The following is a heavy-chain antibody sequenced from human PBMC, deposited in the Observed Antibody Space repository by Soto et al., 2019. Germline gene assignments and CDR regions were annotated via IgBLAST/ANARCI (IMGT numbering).Heavy chain of an antibody. D-gene: IGHD5-18*01. CDR2: IYSGGST. J-gene: IGHJ4*02. CDR1: GVTVSSNY. V-gene: IGHV3-66*04. CDR3: ARHGYNYGGWYFDY. Sequence: EVQLVESGGGLVQPGGSLRLSCAASGVTVSSNYMSWVRQAPGKGLEWVSVIYSGGSTYYADSVKGRFTISRDNSKNTLYLQMNSLRAEDTAVYYCARHGYNYGGWYFDYWGQGTLVTVSS.